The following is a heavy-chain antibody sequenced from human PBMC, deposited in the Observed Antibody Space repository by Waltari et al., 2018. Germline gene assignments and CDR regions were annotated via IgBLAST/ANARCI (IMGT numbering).Heavy chain of an antibody. Sequence: QVQLVQSGAAVKKPGASVKVSCKASGYTFTNYGISWVRQAPGQGLEWMGWISAYNGNTNYAQNLQGRVTMTTDTSTSTAYMELRSLRSDDTAVYYCGKEGDGSGRRGWFDPWGQGTLVTVSS. CDR3: GKEGDGSGRRGWFDP. D-gene: IGHD3-10*01. CDR1: GYTFTNYG. V-gene: IGHV1-18*01. J-gene: IGHJ5*02. CDR2: ISAYNGNT.